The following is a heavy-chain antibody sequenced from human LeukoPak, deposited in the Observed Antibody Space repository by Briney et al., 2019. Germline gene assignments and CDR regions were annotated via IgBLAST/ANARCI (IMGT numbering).Heavy chain of an antibody. D-gene: IGHD2-15*01. V-gene: IGHV4-39*07. CDR1: GGSISSSSSY. CDR2: IHYSGST. CDR3: ARVRCSGGSCPYYYYYYMDV. Sequence: SETLSLTCTVSGGSISSSSSYWAWIRQPPGKGLEWIGSIHYSGSTYYNPSLQSRVTISIDTSKNQFSLKLRFVTAADTAVYYCARVRCSGGSCPYYYYYYMDVWGKGTTVTVSS. J-gene: IGHJ6*03.